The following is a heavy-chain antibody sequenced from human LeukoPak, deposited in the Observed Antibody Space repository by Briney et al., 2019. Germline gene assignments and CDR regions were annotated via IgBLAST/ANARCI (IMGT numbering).Heavy chain of an antibody. CDR3: ARDLGKSSGWYDLFDY. V-gene: IGHV3-20*04. J-gene: IGHJ4*02. Sequence: GGSLRLSCAASGFTFDDYGMSWVRQAPGKGLEWVSGINWNGGSTGYADSVKGRFTISRDNAKNSLYLQMNSLRAEDTALYYCARDLGKSSGWYDLFDYWGQGTLVTVSS. CDR2: INWNGGST. D-gene: IGHD6-19*01. CDR1: GFTFDDYG.